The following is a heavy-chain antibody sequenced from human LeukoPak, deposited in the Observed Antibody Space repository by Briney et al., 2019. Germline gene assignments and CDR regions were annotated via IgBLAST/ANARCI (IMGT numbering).Heavy chain of an antibody. Sequence: GQSLRLSCAASGFTFSSYAMSWVRQAPGRGLEWVSYNSSSGSTIYYADSVKGRFTISRDNAKNSLYLQMNSLRAEDTAVYYCARYDGSGSYPFDYWGQGTLVTVSS. J-gene: IGHJ4*02. V-gene: IGHV3-48*03. CDR3: ARYDGSGSYPFDY. D-gene: IGHD3-10*01. CDR1: GFTFSSYA. CDR2: NSSSGSTI.